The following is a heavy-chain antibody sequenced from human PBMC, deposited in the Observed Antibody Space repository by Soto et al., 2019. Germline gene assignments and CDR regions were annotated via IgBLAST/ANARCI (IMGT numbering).Heavy chain of an antibody. CDR3: AVAGYSSVWYDDAFDI. J-gene: IGHJ3*02. D-gene: IGHD6-19*01. V-gene: IGHV1-2*04. Sequence: ASVKVSCKASGYTFTGYYMHWVRQAPGQGLEWMGWINPNSGGTNYAQKFQGWVTMTRDTSISTAYMELSRLRSDDTAVYYCAVAGYSSVWYDDAFDIWGQGTMVTVSS. CDR2: INPNSGGT. CDR1: GYTFTGYY.